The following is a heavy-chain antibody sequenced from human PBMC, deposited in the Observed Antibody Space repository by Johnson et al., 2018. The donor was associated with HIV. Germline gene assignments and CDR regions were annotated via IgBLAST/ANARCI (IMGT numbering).Heavy chain of an antibody. CDR3: ARATRSSSSGRHDAFDI. J-gene: IGHJ3*02. CDR2: IYSGGTT. Sequence: VQLVESGGGLVQPGGSLRLACAASGFTVSSNYMSWVRQPPGKGPEWVSVIYSGGTTWYADSVKGRFTISRDNSNNTLYLQMNSLRAEDTAVYYCARATRSSSSGRHDAFDIWGQGTIVTVSS. D-gene: IGHD6-6*01. V-gene: IGHV3-66*02. CDR1: GFTVSSNY.